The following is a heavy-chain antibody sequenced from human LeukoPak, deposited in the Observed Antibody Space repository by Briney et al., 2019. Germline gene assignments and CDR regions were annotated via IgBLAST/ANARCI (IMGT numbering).Heavy chain of an antibody. CDR3: ARDVHSSMVTNWFDS. CDR1: GGTFSSYS. J-gene: IGHJ5*01. D-gene: IGHD3-10*01. V-gene: IGHV1-69*13. CDR2: IIVIFGTP. Sequence: PGASVKVSCKASGGTFSSYSLSWVRQAPGQGLEWLGGIIVIFGTPNYPQKLQGRVTITGDEATSTVYMELSSLRSEDTAMYYCARDVHSSMVTNWFDSWGQGTLVTVSS.